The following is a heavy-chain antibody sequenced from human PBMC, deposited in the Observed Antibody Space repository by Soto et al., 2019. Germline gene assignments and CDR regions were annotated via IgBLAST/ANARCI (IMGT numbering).Heavy chain of an antibody. V-gene: IGHV3-15*01. Sequence: WGSLRLSCAASGFAFINAWISFFRQAPGKGLEWVGRIKSKTDGGTTDYAAPVKGRFTISRDDSKNTLYLQMNSLKTEDTAVYYCTTGTAMVTSWGQGTLVTVSS. CDR3: TTGTAMVTS. CDR2: IKSKTDGGTT. D-gene: IGHD5-18*01. J-gene: IGHJ4*02. CDR1: GFAFINAW.